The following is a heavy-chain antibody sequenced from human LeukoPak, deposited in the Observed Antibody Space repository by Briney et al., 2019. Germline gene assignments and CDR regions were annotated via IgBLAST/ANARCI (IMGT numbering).Heavy chain of an antibody. Sequence: ASVKVSCKASGYTFTCYYMHWVRQAPGQGLEWMGWINPNSGGTNYAQKFQGRVTMTRDTSISTAYMELSRLRSDDTAVYYCARDPVAGSYYYYGMDVWGQGTTVTVSS. CDR2: INPNSGGT. J-gene: IGHJ6*02. D-gene: IGHD6-19*01. CDR3: ARDPVAGSYYYYGMDV. CDR1: GYTFTCYY. V-gene: IGHV1-2*02.